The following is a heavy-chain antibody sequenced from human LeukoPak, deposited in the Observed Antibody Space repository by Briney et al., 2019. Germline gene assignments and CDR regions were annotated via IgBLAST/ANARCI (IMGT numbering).Heavy chain of an antibody. CDR2: IYSGGST. V-gene: IGHV3-53*04. D-gene: IGHD3-10*01. CDR1: GFTVSSNY. Sequence: QPGGSLRLSCAASGFTVSSNYMSWVRQAPGKGLEWVSVIYSGGSTYYADSVKGRFTISRHNSKNTLYLLMNSLRAEDTAVYYCAKYGSGSRYWYFDLWGRGTLVTVSS. J-gene: IGHJ2*01. CDR3: AKYGSGSRYWYFDL.